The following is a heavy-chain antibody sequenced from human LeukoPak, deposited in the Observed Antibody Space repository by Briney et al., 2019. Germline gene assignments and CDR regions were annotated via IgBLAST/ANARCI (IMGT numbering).Heavy chain of an antibody. Sequence: SGPTLVKPTQTLTLTCTFSGFSLSTTGVAMAWIRQPPGKALEWLAVTYWNNDKSYSPSLKNRLTITQDTSKNQVILITANMDPVDTGTYYCAHKGRGSGSYTMWGQGTLVTVSS. CDR2: TYWNNDK. J-gene: IGHJ4*02. V-gene: IGHV2-5*01. CDR3: AHKGRGSGSYTM. CDR1: GFSLSTTGVA. D-gene: IGHD3-10*01.